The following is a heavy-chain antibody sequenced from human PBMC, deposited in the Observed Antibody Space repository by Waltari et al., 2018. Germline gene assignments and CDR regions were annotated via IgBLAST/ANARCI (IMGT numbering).Heavy chain of an antibody. J-gene: IGHJ3*02. CDR1: GFTFSSYA. CDR3: EGGRSGSWYRGAFDI. CDR2: ISGSGGST. V-gene: IGHV3-23*04. Sequence: EVQLVESGGGLVQPGGSLRLSCAASGFTFSSYAMSWVRQAPGKGLEWVSAISGSGGSTNYADSVKGRFTISRDNSKNTLYLQMNSLRAEDTAVYYCEGGRSGSWYRGAFDIWGQGTMVTVSS. D-gene: IGHD6-13*01.